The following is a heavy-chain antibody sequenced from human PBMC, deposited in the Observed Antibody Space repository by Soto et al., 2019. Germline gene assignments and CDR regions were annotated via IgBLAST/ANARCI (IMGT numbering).Heavy chain of an antibody. J-gene: IGHJ4*02. V-gene: IGHV4-61*01. CDR2: SYYSGST. CDR1: GGSVSSGSYY. D-gene: IGHD6-13*01. CDR3: ARDTRIASAGTGSGFFDY. Sequence: QVQLQESGPGLVKPSETLSLTCTVSGGSVSSGSYYWSWIRQPPGKGLEGIGYSYYSGSTNYNPSLQIRDTISGDTSKNPFSMRLSSVTAADTAVYYRARDTRIASAGTGSGFFDYWGQGALVTVSS.